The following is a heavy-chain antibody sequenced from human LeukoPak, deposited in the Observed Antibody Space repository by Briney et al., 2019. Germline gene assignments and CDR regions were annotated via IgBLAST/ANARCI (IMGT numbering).Heavy chain of an antibody. CDR2: TRNKANSYTS. J-gene: IGHJ4*02. D-gene: IGHD2-21*02. Sequence: RGSLRLSCAPSGLTCSDHYMEWVRQAPGRGLEWVSHTRNKANSYTSEYAASVNGSFTISRVDSKSSLYLQMNSLKTEDTAVYYSARVLGYCGAPVVDYCGQGTLVTVSS. V-gene: IGHV3-72*01. CDR3: ARVLGYCGAPVVDY. CDR1: GLTCSDHY.